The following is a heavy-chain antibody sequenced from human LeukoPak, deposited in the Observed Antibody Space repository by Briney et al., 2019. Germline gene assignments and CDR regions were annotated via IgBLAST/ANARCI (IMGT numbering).Heavy chain of an antibody. CDR3: ASLPGGSYYSVVS. Sequence: GGSLRLSCAASGFTFSDHYMDWVRPAPGKGLEWVGRTRNKANSYTTEYAASVKGRFTISRDDSKNSLYLQMNSLKTEDTAVYYCASLPGGSYYSVVSWGQGTLVTVSS. J-gene: IGHJ5*02. CDR2: TRNKANSYTT. CDR1: GFTFSDHY. D-gene: IGHD1-26*01. V-gene: IGHV3-72*01.